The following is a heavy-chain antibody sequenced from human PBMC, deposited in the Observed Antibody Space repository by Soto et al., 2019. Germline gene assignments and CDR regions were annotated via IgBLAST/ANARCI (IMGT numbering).Heavy chain of an antibody. Sequence: QVQLQESGPGLVKPSQTLSLTCTVSGGSISSGGYYWSWIRQHPGKGLEWIGYIYYSRSTYYNPSLKSRVTISVDTSKNQFSLKLSSVTAADTAVYYCARGYSPTAYNWFDPWGQGTLVTVSS. CDR1: GGSISSGGYY. CDR2: IYYSRST. CDR3: ARGYSPTAYNWFDP. V-gene: IGHV4-31*03. D-gene: IGHD1-1*01. J-gene: IGHJ5*02.